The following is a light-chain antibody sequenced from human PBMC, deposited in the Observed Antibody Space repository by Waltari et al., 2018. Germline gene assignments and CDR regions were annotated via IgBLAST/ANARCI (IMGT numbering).Light chain of an antibody. CDR1: QSVSSRY. J-gene: IGKJ1*01. CDR3: QQYGSSPRT. V-gene: IGKV3-20*01. Sequence: EIGLTQSPGTLSLSPGERANLTCRASQSVSSRYLARYQQKPGQAPRLLIYGATSRATGIPDRFSGSGSGTDFTLTISRLEPEDFAVYYCQQYGSSPRTFGQGTKVEIK. CDR2: GAT.